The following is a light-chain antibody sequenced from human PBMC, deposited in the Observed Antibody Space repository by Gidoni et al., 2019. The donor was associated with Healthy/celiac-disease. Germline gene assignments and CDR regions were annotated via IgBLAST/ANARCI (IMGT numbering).Light chain of an antibody. CDR2: AAS. V-gene: IGKV1-8*01. CDR1: QGISSY. CDR3: QQYYSYPPGT. J-gene: IGKJ1*01. Sequence: AIRMTQSPSSFSASTGDRVTITCRASQGISSYLAWYQQKPGKAPKLLIYAASTLQSGVPSRFSGSGSGTDFTLTISCLQSEDFATYYCQQYYSYPPGTFGQGTKVEMK.